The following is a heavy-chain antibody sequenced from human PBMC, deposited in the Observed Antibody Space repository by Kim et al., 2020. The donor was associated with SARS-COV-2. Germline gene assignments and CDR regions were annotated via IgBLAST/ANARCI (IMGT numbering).Heavy chain of an antibody. D-gene: IGHD3-22*01. Sequence: SVKVSCKASGGTFSSYAISWVRQAPGQGLEWMGRIIPILGIANYAQKFQGRVTITADKSTSTAYMELSSLRSEDTAVYYCASRGPGANYYDSSGYYLGYFDYWGQGTLVTVSS. CDR3: ASRGPGANYYDSSGYYLGYFDY. CDR2: IIPILGIA. CDR1: GGTFSSYA. J-gene: IGHJ4*02. V-gene: IGHV1-69*04.